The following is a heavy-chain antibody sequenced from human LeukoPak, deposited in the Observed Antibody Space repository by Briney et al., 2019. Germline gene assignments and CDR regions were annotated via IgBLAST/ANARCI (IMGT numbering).Heavy chain of an antibody. CDR1: GFTFSDYC. CDR3: ARDDVGATPGIDY. CDR2: ISSSGSTI. J-gene: IGHJ4*02. D-gene: IGHD1-26*01. V-gene: IGHV3-11*04. Sequence: GGSLRLSCAASGFTFSDYCMSWIRQAPGKGLEWVSYISSSGSTIYYADSVKGRFTISRDNAKNSLYLQMNSLRDEDTAVYYCARDDVGATPGIDYWGQGTLVTVSS.